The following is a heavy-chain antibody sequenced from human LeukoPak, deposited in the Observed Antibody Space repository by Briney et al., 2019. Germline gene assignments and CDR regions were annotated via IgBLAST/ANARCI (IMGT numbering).Heavy chain of an antibody. D-gene: IGHD6-13*01. V-gene: IGHV4-59*01. CDR1: GGSISSYY. Sequence: SETLSLTCTVSGGSISSYYWSWIRQPPGKGLEWIGNNYSSGSTNYNPSLKSRVTISLDTSKNQFSLRVTSVTAADTAVYYCARGQIAAAGAYYFDYWGQGTLVTVSS. CDR3: ARGQIAAAGAYYFDY. CDR2: NYSSGST. J-gene: IGHJ4*02.